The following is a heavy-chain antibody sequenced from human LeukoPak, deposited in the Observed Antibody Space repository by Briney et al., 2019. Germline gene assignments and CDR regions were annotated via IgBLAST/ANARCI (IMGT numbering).Heavy chain of an antibody. CDR1: GGTFSSYA. J-gene: IGHJ1*01. Sequence: EASVKVSCKASGGTFSSYAISWVRQAPGQGREWMGGIIPIFGTANYAQKFQGRVTITADESTSTAYMELSSLRSEDTAVYYCARVAVDDYGDFQYFQHWGQGTLVTVCS. CDR2: IIPIFGTA. CDR3: ARVAVDDYGDFQYFQH. V-gene: IGHV1-69*13. D-gene: IGHD4-17*01.